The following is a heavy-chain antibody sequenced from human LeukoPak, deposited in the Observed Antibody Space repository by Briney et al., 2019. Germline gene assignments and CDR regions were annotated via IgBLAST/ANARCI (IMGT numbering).Heavy chain of an antibody. D-gene: IGHD6-19*01. CDR3: AKGWESSGWYGAKLDY. J-gene: IGHJ4*02. Sequence: GGTLRLSCAASGFTFSSYGMSWVRQAPGKGLEWVSGISGSGGSTYYADSVKGRFTISRDNSKNTVYLQMNSLRAEDTAVYYCAKGWESSGWYGAKLDYWGQGTLVTVSS. V-gene: IGHV3-23*01. CDR2: ISGSGGST. CDR1: GFTFSSYG.